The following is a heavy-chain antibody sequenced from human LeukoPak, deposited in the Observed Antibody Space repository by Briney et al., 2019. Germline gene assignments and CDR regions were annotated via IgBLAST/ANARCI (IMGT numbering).Heavy chain of an antibody. CDR1: GFTVSSNY. Sequence: GGSLRLSCAASGFTVSSNYMSWVRQAPGKGLEWVSVIYSGGSTYYADSVKGRFTISRDNSKNTLYLQMNSLRAEDTAVYYCARGFSAAEDNWFDPWGQGTLVTVSS. V-gene: IGHV3-66*01. CDR2: IYSGGST. D-gene: IGHD2-2*01. CDR3: ARGFSAAEDNWFDP. J-gene: IGHJ5*02.